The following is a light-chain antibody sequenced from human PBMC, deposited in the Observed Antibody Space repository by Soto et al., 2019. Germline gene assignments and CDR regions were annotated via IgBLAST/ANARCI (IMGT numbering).Light chain of an antibody. CDR1: QGISNF. Sequence: DIQMTQSPSSLSASVGDRVTITCRASQGISNFLAWYQQRPGQVPKLLIYAAFTLQSGVPSRFSASGSGTDFTLTISSLQPEDVATYYCQRYNGASTFGQGTKVEIK. CDR3: QRYNGAST. CDR2: AAF. V-gene: IGKV1-27*01. J-gene: IGKJ1*01.